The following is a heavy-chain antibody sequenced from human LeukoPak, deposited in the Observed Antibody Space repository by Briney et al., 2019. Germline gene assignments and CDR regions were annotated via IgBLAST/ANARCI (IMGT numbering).Heavy chain of an antibody. D-gene: IGHD5-12*01. J-gene: IGHJ4*02. CDR1: GFTFSSYA. CDR3: AKEAGYSGYDFPDF. V-gene: IGHV3-23*01. CDR2: ISGSAYST. Sequence: PPGGSLRLSCAASGFTFSSYAMSWVRQAPGKGLEWVSAISGSAYSTYYADSVEGRFTFSRDNSKNTLYLQMNSLRAEDTAVYYCAKEAGYSGYDFPDFWGQGTLVTVSS.